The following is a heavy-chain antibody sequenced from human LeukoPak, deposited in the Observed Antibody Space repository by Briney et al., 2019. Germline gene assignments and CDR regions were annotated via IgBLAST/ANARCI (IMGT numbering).Heavy chain of an antibody. CDR1: GGSISSYY. CDR3: ARDDGSGSDSMDV. CDR2: IYYSGST. V-gene: IGHV4-59*01. D-gene: IGHD3-10*01. J-gene: IGHJ6*03. Sequence: PSETLSLTRTVSGGSISSYYWSWIRQPPGKGLEWIGYIYYSGSTNYNPSLKSRVTISVDTSKNQFSLKLSSVTAADTAVYYCARDDGSGSDSMDVWGKGTTVTVSS.